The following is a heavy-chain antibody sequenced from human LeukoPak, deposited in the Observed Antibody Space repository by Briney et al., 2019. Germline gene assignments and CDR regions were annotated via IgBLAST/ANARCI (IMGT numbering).Heavy chain of an antibody. D-gene: IGHD6-13*01. J-gene: IGHJ5*02. CDR1: GGSFSGYY. CDR2: INHSGST. V-gene: IGHV4-34*01. Sequence: PSETLSLTCAVYGGSFSGYYWSWICKPPGKGMEWIGEINHSGSTNYNPSLKRRVPISVDPPKNQSSLKLSSVTAPDTAVYYCARTLAAAGTWSRYQLYPGSRRQYNWFDPWGQGTLVTVSS. CDR3: ARTLAAAGTWSRYQLYPGSRRQYNWFDP.